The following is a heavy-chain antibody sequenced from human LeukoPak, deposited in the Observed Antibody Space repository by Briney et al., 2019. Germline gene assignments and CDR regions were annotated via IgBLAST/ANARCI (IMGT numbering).Heavy chain of an antibody. D-gene: IGHD3-9*01. CDR2: IKQDGSEK. J-gene: IGHJ4*02. V-gene: IGHV3-7*01. Sequence: GGSLRLSCAASGFTFSSYWMSWVRQAPGKGLEWVANIKQDGSEKYYVDSVKGRFTISRDNAKNSLYLQMNSLRAEDTAVYYCARDSFVSRYDILTGYRFTAYHYFDYWGQGTLVTVSS. CDR3: ARDSFVSRYDILTGYRFTAYHYFDY. CDR1: GFTFSSYW.